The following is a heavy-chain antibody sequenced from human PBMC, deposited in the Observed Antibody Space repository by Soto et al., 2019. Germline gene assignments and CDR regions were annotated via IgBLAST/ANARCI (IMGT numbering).Heavy chain of an antibody. CDR1: GGSISSSNW. CDR2: IYHSGST. D-gene: IGHD6-13*01. J-gene: IGHJ6*02. CDR3: ARLAAAGMYGMDV. Sequence: SETLSLTCAVSGGSISSSNWWSWVRQPPGKGLEWIGEIYHSGSTNYNPSLKSRVTISVDKPKNQFSLKLSSVTAADTAVYYCARLAAAGMYGMDVWGQGTTVTVSS. V-gene: IGHV4-4*02.